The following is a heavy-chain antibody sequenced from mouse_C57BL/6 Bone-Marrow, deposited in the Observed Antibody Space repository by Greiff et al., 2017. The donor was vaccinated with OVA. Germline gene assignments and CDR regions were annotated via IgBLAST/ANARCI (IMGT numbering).Heavy chain of an antibody. CDR1: GFTFNTYA. D-gene: IGHD5-1*01. CDR2: IRSKSSNYAT. Sequence: EVQLVEPGGGLVQPKGSLKLSCAASGFTFNTYAMHWVRQAPGKGLEWVARIRSKSSNYATYYADSVKDRFTISRDDSQSMLYLQMNNLKTEDTAMYYCVRESTYRYYYAMDYWGQGTSVTVSS. J-gene: IGHJ4*01. V-gene: IGHV10-3*01. CDR3: VRESTYRYYYAMDY.